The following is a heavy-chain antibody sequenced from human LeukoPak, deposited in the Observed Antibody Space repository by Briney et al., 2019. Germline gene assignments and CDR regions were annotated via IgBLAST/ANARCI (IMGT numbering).Heavy chain of an antibody. CDR1: GFTLSSYW. J-gene: IGHJ5*02. Sequence: PGGSLRLSCAASGFTLSSYWMSWVRQAPGKGLEWVANIKQDGSEKYYVDSVKGRFTISRDNAKNSLYLQMNSLRAEDTAVYYCARVGGTGNWFDPWGQGTLVTVSS. CDR2: IKQDGSEK. CDR3: ARVGGTGNWFDP. D-gene: IGHD1-1*01. V-gene: IGHV3-7*01.